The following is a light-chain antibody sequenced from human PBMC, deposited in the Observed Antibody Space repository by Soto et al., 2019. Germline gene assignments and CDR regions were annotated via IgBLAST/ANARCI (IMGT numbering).Light chain of an antibody. CDR3: SSYTSTNTLEV. J-gene: IGLJ1*01. Sequence: QSVLTQPASVSGSPGQSITISCAGSGGDVGNYDLLSWYQKIPGKAPKLIIFEVNRRPSGVSNRFSGSKSGYTASLTISGLQAEDEADYYCSSYTSTNTLEVFGTGTKLTVL. CDR2: EVN. CDR1: GGDVGNYDL. V-gene: IGLV2-14*02.